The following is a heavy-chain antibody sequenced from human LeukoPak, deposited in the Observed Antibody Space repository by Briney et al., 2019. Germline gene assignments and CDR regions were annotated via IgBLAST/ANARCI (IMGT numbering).Heavy chain of an antibody. CDR2: ISSRTTYI. J-gene: IGHJ4*02. CDR1: GFTFSDYS. V-gene: IGHV3-21*01. CDR3: VRDRSGSYPYYFDF. D-gene: IGHD1-26*01. Sequence: GGSLRLSCAASGFTFSDYSMNWVRQAPGKGLEGVSSISSRTTYISYADSLKGRFTISRDNAKNSLYLQMNSLRAEDTAVYYCVRDRSGSYPYYFDFWGQGTLVTVSS.